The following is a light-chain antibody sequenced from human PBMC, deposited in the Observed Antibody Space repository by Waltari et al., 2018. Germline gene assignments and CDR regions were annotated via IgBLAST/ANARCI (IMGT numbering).Light chain of an antibody. V-gene: IGLV8-61*01. CDR2: KAN. J-gene: IGLJ3*02. CDR1: SGSLSTTSY. CDR3: ALYMGSGIWV. Sequence: QTVVTQEPSLSVSPGGTVTLTCALSSGSLSTTSYATWYQQTPGQAPRTLVYKANAGSSGVPDRFAGSGLGNTTALTITVAQADDESDYYCALYMGSGIWVFGGGTRLTVL.